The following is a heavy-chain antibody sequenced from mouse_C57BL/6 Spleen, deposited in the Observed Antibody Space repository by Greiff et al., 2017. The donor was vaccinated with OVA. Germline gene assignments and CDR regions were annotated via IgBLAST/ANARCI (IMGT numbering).Heavy chain of an antibody. V-gene: IGHV1-61*01. CDR3: ARSSYSNYLYYYAMDY. Sequence: VQLQQPGAELVRPGSSVKLSCKASGYTFTSYWMDWVKQRPGQGLEWIGNIYPSDSETHYNQKFKDKATLTVDKSSSTAYMQLSSLTSEDSAVYYCARSSYSNYLYYYAMDYWGQGTSVTVSS. J-gene: IGHJ4*01. CDR1: GYTFTSYW. D-gene: IGHD2-5*01. CDR2: IYPSDSET.